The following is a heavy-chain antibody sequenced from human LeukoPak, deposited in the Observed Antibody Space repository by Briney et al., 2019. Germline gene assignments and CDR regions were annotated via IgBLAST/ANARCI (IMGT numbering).Heavy chain of an antibody. CDR3: ARGRRGYGSGSYYTDY. CDR1: GFTFSSYG. Sequence: GGSLRLSCAASGFTFSSYGMSWVRQAPGKGLEWVSYISSSSSTIYYADSVKGRFTISRDNAKNSLYLQMNSLRAEDTAVYYCARGRRGYGSGSYYTDYWGQGTLVTVSS. D-gene: IGHD3-10*01. CDR2: ISSSSSTI. J-gene: IGHJ4*02. V-gene: IGHV3-48*01.